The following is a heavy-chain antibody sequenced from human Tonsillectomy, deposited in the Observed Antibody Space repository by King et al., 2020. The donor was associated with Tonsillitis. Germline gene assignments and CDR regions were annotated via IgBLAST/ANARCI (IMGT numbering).Heavy chain of an antibody. Sequence: VQLVESGGGVVQPGRSLRLSCAASGFTFSSYAMHWVRQAPGKGLEGVAVISYDGSNKYYADSVKGRFTISRDNSKNTLYLQMNSLRAEDTAVYYCARAGGVQLRYFEWLFRAHGMGYMDVWGQGTTVTVSS. D-gene: IGHD3-9*01. V-gene: IGHV3-30-3*01. CDR3: ARAGGVQLRYFEWLFRAHGMGYMDV. J-gene: IGHJ6*02. CDR1: GFTFSSYA. CDR2: ISYDGSNK.